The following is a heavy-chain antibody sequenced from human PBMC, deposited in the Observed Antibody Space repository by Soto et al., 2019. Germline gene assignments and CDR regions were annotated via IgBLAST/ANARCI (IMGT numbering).Heavy chain of an antibody. V-gene: IGHV1-24*01. Sequence: GASVKVSCKVSGYTLTELSMHWVRQAPGKGLEWMGGFDPEDGETIYAQKFQGRVTMTEDTSTDTAYMELSSLRSEDTAVYYRATDLRDYYDSSGYYKGVYWGQGTLVTVS. CDR3: ATDLRDYYDSSGYYKGVY. D-gene: IGHD3-22*01. J-gene: IGHJ4*02. CDR1: GYTLTELS. CDR2: FDPEDGET.